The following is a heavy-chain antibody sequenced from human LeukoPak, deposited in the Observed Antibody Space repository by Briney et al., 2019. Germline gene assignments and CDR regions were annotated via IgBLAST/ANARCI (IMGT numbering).Heavy chain of an antibody. J-gene: IGHJ6*03. D-gene: IGHD4-23*01. CDR1: GGSISSYY. V-gene: IGHV4-59*01. Sequence: SETLSLTCTVSGGSISSYYWSWIRQPPGKGLEWIGYIYYSGSTNYNPSLKSRVTISVDTSKNQFSLKLSSVTAADTAVYYCARGRVTPSYYYYYMDVWGKGTTVTISS. CDR2: IYYSGST. CDR3: ARGRVTPSYYYYYMDV.